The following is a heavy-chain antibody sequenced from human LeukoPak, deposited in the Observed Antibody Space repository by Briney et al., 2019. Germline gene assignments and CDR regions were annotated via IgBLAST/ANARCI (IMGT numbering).Heavy chain of an antibody. D-gene: IGHD6-13*01. V-gene: IGHV1-45*02. CDR1: GYTFTYRY. CDR2: ITPFNGNT. CDR3: ARSAIHIAAGAFDI. Sequence: EASVKVSWKASGYTFTYRYLHWVRQAPGQALEWMGWITPFNGNTNYAQKFQDRVTITRDRSMSTAYMELSGLRSEDTAMYYCARSAIHIAAGAFDIWGQGTMVTVSS. J-gene: IGHJ3*02.